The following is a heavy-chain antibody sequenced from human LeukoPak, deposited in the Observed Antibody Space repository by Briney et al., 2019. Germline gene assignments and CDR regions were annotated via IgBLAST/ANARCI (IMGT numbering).Heavy chain of an antibody. J-gene: IGHJ5*02. Sequence: SDTLSLTCAVSGYSISSSNWWGWIRQPPGKGLEWIGYIYYSGSTNYNPSLKSRVTMSVDTSKNQFSLKLSSVTALDTAVYYCARSPFWSGYSAGFDPWGQGTLVTVSS. D-gene: IGHD3-3*01. CDR2: IYYSGST. CDR1: GYSISSSNW. CDR3: ARSPFWSGYSAGFDP. V-gene: IGHV4-28*06.